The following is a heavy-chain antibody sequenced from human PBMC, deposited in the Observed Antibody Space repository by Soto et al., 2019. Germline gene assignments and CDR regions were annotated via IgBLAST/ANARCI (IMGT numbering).Heavy chain of an antibody. Sequence: QVQLVQSGAEVKKPGSSVKVSCKASGGTFSSYTISWVRQAPGQGLEWMGRIIPILGIANYAQKFQGRVTITADKSTSTAYMELSSLRSEDTVLYYCASARSGDWLYFDYWGQGTLVTVSS. CDR2: IIPILGIA. CDR1: GGTFSSYT. J-gene: IGHJ4*02. CDR3: ASARSGDWLYFDY. D-gene: IGHD2-21*02. V-gene: IGHV1-69*02.